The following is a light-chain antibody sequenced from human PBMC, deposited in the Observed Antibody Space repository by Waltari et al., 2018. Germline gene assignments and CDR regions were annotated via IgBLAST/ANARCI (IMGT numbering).Light chain of an antibody. Sequence: SSELTQDPAVSVALGQTVRITCQGDSLRSYYASWYQQKPGQAPVLVIYGKNNRPSGIPVRVSGSSSGNTASLTITGAQAEDEDDYYCYSRDSSGNHHVVFGGGTKLTVL. J-gene: IGLJ2*01. CDR1: SLRSYY. V-gene: IGLV3-19*01. CDR2: GKN. CDR3: YSRDSSGNHHVV.